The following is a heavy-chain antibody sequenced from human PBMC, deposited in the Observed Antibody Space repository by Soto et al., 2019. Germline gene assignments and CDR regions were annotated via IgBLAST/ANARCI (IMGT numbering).Heavy chain of an antibody. CDR1: GFSFSKYG. J-gene: IGHJ4*02. V-gene: IGHV3-30*18. D-gene: IGHD3-16*01. CDR2: MSDDGSKK. CDR3: GNELRETGGYYFDC. Sequence: QVHLVESGGGVVQPGRSLRLSCAASGFSFSKYGMHWVRQAPGKGLEWVAAMSDDGSKKYSVDSVKGRFTISRDNSKNTLYLLLDSLRPEDTAMYDCGNELRETGGYYFDCWGQGPRVSVSS.